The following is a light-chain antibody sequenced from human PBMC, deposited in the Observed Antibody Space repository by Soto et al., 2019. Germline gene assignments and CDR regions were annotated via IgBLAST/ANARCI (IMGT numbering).Light chain of an antibody. CDR2: QTS. Sequence: EIVLTQSPATLSSFPGDSVTLSCRASQCINTRLAWYQHRPGQAPRLLIYQTSIRAAGIPARFSASGSGTDSTPTISDVQHEDVALFYCHQRQSWPRTFGQGTKLDI. V-gene: IGKV3-11*01. CDR3: HQRQSWPRT. J-gene: IGKJ1*01. CDR1: QCINTR.